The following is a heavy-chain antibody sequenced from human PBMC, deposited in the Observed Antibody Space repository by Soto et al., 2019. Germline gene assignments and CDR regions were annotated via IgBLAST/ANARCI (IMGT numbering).Heavy chain of an antibody. Sequence: QITLKESGPTLVKPTQTLMLTCTFSGFSFSTPGVGVGWVRQPPGKALEWLALIFWDDDKRYSPSLKSRLTITKDTSKNQVVLTMTNMDPVDTATYYCASSTGYRIFDCWGQGTLVAVSS. D-gene: IGHD3-9*01. CDR2: IFWDDDK. CDR3: ASSTGYRIFDC. J-gene: IGHJ4*02. V-gene: IGHV2-5*02. CDR1: GFSFSTPGVG.